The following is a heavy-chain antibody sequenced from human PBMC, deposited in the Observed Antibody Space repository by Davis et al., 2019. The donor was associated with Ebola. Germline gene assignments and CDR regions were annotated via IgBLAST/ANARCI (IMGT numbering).Heavy chain of an antibody. V-gene: IGHV4-59*01. J-gene: IGHJ4*02. CDR3: ARGYGSSSVY. CDR2: IYYSGST. Sequence: SETLSLTCTVSGGSISSYYWSWIRQPPGKGLEWIGYIYYSGSTYYNPSLKSRVTISVDTSKNQFSLKLSSVTAADTAVYYCARGYGSSSVYWGQGTLVTVSS. CDR1: GGSISSYY. D-gene: IGHD6-6*01.